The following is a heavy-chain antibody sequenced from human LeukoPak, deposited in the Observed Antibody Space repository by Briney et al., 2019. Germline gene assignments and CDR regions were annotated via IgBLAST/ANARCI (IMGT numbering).Heavy chain of an antibody. CDR2: IRSKANSYAT. CDR3: TTMTTVERYYYYGMDV. V-gene: IGHV3-73*01. CDR1: GFTFSGSA. Sequence: GGSLKLSCAASGFTFSGSAMHWVRQASGKGLEWVGRIRSKANSYATAYAASVKGRFTISRDDSKNTAYLQMNSLKTEDTAVYYCTTMTTVERYYYYGMDVWGKGPRSPSPQ. D-gene: IGHD4-11*01. J-gene: IGHJ6*01.